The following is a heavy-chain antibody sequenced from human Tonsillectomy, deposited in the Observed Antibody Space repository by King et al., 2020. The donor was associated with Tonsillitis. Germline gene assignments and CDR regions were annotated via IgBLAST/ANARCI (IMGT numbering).Heavy chain of an antibody. J-gene: IGHJ5*02. CDR1: GFTFSSYS. CDR3: AREGPRTGYSYGWGWFDP. Sequence: VQLVQFGGCLVKPGGSRRLSCEASGFTFSSYSMNWVRQAPGKGLEWGSSISSSSSYIDYVDSVKGRFTITRVNAKNSLYLQMNSLRAEDTVVYYCAREGPRTGYSYGWGWFDPWGQGTLVTVSS. D-gene: IGHD5-18*01. V-gene: IGHV3-21*01. CDR2: ISSSSSYI.